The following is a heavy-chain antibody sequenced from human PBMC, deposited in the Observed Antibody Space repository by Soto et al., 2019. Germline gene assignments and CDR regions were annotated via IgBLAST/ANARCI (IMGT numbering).Heavy chain of an antibody. Sequence: GGSLRLSCAASGFTFSNAWMNWVRQAPGKGLEWVGRIKSKTDGGTTDYAAPVKGRFTISRDDSKNTLYLQMNSLKTEDTAAYYCTTDLEYRSSWKDYWGQGTLVTVSS. D-gene: IGHD6-13*01. CDR3: TTDLEYRSSWKDY. J-gene: IGHJ4*02. CDR2: IKSKTDGGTT. CDR1: GFTFSNAW. V-gene: IGHV3-15*07.